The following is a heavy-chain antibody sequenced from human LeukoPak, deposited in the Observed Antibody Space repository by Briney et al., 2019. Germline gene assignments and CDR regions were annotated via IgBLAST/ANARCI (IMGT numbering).Heavy chain of an antibody. Sequence: SETLSLTCTVSGGSISSSSYYWGWIRQPPGKGLEWIGSIYHSGSTYYNPSLKSRVTISVDTSKNQFSLKLSSVTAADTAVYYCASVGVTGDWGQGTLVTVSS. CDR2: IYHSGST. CDR3: ASVGVTGD. J-gene: IGHJ4*02. CDR1: GGSISSSSYY. V-gene: IGHV4-39*07. D-gene: IGHD2-21*02.